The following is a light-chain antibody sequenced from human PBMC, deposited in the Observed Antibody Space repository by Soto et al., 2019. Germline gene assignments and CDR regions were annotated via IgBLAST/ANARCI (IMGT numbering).Light chain of an antibody. J-gene: IGKJ1*01. CDR3: QQYGSSPRT. CDR2: GAS. Sequence: EIVLTQSPGTLSLSPGERATLSCRASQSVSNNYLAWYQQKPGQAPRLLIYGASSMATGIPDRFSGSGSGTEFTLTISSLEPEDFAVFYCQQYGSSPRTFGQGTRVEIK. V-gene: IGKV3-20*01. CDR1: QSVSNNY.